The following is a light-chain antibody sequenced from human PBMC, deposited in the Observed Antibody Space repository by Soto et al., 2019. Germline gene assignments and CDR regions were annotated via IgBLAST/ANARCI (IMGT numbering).Light chain of an antibody. V-gene: IGLV2-14*01. CDR1: SSDVGGYDY. CDR2: NVR. CDR3: SSYTNSGTVL. J-gene: IGLJ2*01. Sequence: QSVLTQPASVSGSPGQSITISCTGTSSDVGGYDYVSWYQQYAGKAPKLTIYNVRNRPSGVSNRFSGSKSGNTAFLTISGLQPEDEADYFFSSYTNSGTVLFGGGTKLTVL.